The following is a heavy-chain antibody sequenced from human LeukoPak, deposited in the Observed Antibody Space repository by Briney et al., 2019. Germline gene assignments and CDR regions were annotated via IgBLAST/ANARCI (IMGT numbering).Heavy chain of an antibody. D-gene: IGHD6-19*01. Sequence: SQTLSLTCSVSGGSISISGFYWNWIRQLPGKGLEWIGYTYNSGNTYYNPSFGSRVTISTDTSLNQFFLKSHSVTAADTAVYYCARSSGWRDAFDFWGRGTMVTVSS. J-gene: IGHJ3*01. CDR1: GGSISISGFY. CDR2: TYNSGNT. CDR3: ARSSGWRDAFDF. V-gene: IGHV4-31*03.